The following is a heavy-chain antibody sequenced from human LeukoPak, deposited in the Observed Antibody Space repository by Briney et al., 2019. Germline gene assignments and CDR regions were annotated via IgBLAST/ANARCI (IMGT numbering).Heavy chain of an antibody. J-gene: IGHJ4*02. D-gene: IGHD3-22*01. V-gene: IGHV3-30*04. CDR3: ASSYYDSSGYFYHY. CDR1: GFTFSSYA. CDR2: ISYDGSNK. Sequence: GGSLRLSCAASGFTFSSYAMHWVRQAPGKGLEWVAVISYDGSNKYYADSVKGRFTISRDNSKNTLYLQMNSLRAEDTAVYYYASSYYDSSGYFYHYWGQGTLVTVSS.